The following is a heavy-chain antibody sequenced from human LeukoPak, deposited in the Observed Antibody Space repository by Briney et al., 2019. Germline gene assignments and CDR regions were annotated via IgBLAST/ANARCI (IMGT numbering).Heavy chain of an antibody. CDR2: IWYDGSKK. V-gene: IGHV3-30*02. D-gene: IGHD3-3*01. J-gene: IGHJ4*02. CDR3: VRDFLGFPQKYFDS. Sequence: PGGSLRLSCAASGFSFSAYGMHWVRQAPGKGLEWVAYIWYDGSKKEYANSVKGRFTISRDTSKSTVYLQMSSLRPEDTAMYYCVRDFLGFPQKYFDSGGQGPRVTVPS. CDR1: GFSFSAYG.